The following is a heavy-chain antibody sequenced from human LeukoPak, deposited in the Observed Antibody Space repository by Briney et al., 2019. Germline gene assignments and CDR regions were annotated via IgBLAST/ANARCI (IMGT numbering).Heavy chain of an antibody. CDR1: GFTVSSNY. J-gene: IGHJ4*02. CDR2: IYSGGTT. V-gene: IGHV3-53*01. CDR3: AGGYSKGLYDN. D-gene: IGHD6-19*01. Sequence: GGSLRLSCAASGFTVSSNYMSWVRQAPGKGLEWVSVIYSGGTTYYADSVKGRFTISRDNSKNTLYLEMNSLRAEDTAVYYCAGGYSKGLYDNWGQGTLVTVSS.